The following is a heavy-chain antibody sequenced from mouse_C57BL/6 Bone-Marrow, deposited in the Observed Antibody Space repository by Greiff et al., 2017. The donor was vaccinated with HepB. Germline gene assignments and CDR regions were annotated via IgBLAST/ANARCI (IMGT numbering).Heavy chain of an antibody. V-gene: IGHV1-15*01. CDR1: GYTFTDYE. D-gene: IGHD1-1*01. Sequence: QVQLQQSGAELVRPGASVTLSCKASGYTFTDYEMHWVKQTPVHGLEWIGAIDPETGGTAYNQTFKGKAILTADKSSSTAYMELRSLTSEDSAVYYWTRDYYGSSYVGWYFDVWGTGTTVTVSS. J-gene: IGHJ1*03. CDR3: TRDYYGSSYVGWYFDV. CDR2: IDPETGGT.